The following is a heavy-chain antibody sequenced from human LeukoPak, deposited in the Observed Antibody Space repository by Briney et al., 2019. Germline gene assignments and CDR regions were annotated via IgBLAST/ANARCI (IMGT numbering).Heavy chain of an antibody. D-gene: IGHD6-13*01. V-gene: IGHV3-48*01. Sequence: GGSLRLSCAASGFTFSSYSMNWVRQAPGKGLEWVSYISSSSSTIYYADSVKGRFTISRDNAKNSLYLQMNSLRAEDTAVYYCARGSEPGYSSSWEFDYWGQGTLVTVSS. CDR2: ISSSSSTI. CDR1: GFTFSSYS. CDR3: ARGSEPGYSSSWEFDY. J-gene: IGHJ4*02.